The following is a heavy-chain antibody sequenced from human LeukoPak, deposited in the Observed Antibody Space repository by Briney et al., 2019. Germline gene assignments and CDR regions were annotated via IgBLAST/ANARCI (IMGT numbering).Heavy chain of an antibody. V-gene: IGHV4-59*08. Sequence: SETLSLTCTVSGGSISSYYWSWIRQPPGKGLEWIGYIYYSGSTNYNPSLKSRVAISVDTSKNQFSLKLNSVTAADTAVYYCARQYYYGSGPGAFDIWGQGTMVTVSS. CDR3: ARQYYYGSGPGAFDI. CDR1: GGSISSYY. CDR2: IYYSGST. J-gene: IGHJ3*02. D-gene: IGHD3-10*01.